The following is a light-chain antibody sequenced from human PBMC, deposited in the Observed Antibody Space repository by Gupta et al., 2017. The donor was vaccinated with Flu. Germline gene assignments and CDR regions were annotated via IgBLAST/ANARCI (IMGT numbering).Light chain of an antibody. CDR1: QSVSSN. Sequence: PATLSVSPGERATLSCRASQSVSSNLAWYQQKPGQAPMLLIDGASTRATVIPAMCSGRCSGAEFTLTISSLQSEYFAVYYCQHYNNCPLTFGGGTKVEIK. J-gene: IGKJ4*01. CDR3: QHYNNCPLT. CDR2: GAS. V-gene: IGKV3-15*01.